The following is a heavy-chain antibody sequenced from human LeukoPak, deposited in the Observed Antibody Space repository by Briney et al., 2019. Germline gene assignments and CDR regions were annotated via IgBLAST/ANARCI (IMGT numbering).Heavy chain of an antibody. J-gene: IGHJ4*02. V-gene: IGHV3-30*01. D-gene: IGHD5-18*01. Sequence: GRSLRLSCAASGFTFSSYAMPWVRQAPGKGLEWVAVISYDGSNKYYADSVKGRFTISRDNSKNTLYLQMNSLRAEDTAVYYCARDGSGYSYGYRFDYWGQGTLVTVSS. CDR1: GFTFSSYA. CDR2: ISYDGSNK. CDR3: ARDGSGYSYGYRFDY.